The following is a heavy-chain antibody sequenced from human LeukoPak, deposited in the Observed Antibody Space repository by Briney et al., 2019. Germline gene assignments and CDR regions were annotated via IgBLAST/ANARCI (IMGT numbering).Heavy chain of an antibody. Sequence: GGSLRLSCAASGFTFSSYWMTWVRQAPGKGLEWVANIKTDGSDKYYVDSVKGRFTISRDNAKNSLYLQMNSLRAEDTAVYYCARVGCSGGSCSWHDAFDIWGQGTMVTVSS. J-gene: IGHJ3*02. CDR1: GFTFSSYW. V-gene: IGHV3-7*01. CDR2: IKTDGSDK. CDR3: ARVGCSGGSCSWHDAFDI. D-gene: IGHD2-15*01.